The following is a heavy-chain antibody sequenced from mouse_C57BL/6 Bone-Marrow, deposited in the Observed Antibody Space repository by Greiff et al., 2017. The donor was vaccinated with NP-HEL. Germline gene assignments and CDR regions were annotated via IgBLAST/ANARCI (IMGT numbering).Heavy chain of an antibody. CDR2: IDPSDSYT. Sequence: QVQLQQPGAELVKPGASVKLSCKASGYTFTSYWMQWVKQRPGQGLEWIGVIDPSDSYTNYNQKFKGKATLTVDTSSSTAYMQLSSLTSEDSAVYYCAREYYYDYWGQGTTRTVSA. J-gene: IGHJ2*01. CDR1: GYTFTSYW. CDR3: AREYYYDY. V-gene: IGHV1-50*01.